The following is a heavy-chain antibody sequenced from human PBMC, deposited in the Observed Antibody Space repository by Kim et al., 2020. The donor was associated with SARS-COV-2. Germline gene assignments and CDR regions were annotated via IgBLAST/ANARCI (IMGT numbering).Heavy chain of an antibody. D-gene: IGHD3-10*01. J-gene: IGHJ5*02. V-gene: IGHV3-33*01. CDR1: GFTFSSYG. CDR3: ARDHYGSGPFDP. Sequence: GGSLRLSCAASGFTFSSYGMHWVRQAPGKGLEWVAVIWYDGSNKYYADSVKGRFTISRDNSKNTLYLQMNSLRAEDTAVYYCARDHYGSGPFDPWGQGTLVTVSS. CDR2: IWYDGSNK.